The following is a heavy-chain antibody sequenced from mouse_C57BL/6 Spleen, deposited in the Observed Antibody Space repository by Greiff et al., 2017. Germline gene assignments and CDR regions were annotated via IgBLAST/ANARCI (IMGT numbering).Heavy chain of an antibody. CDR1: GYTFTSYW. Sequence: QVQLQQPGAELVKPGASVKLSCKASGYTFTSYWMHWVKQRPGQGLEWIGMIHPNSGSTNYNEKFKSKATLTVDKSSSTAYMQLSSLTSEDSAVYYGARGTGYYDYFDYWGQGTTLTVSS. D-gene: IGHD2-3*01. J-gene: IGHJ2*01. CDR2: IHPNSGST. CDR3: ARGTGYYDYFDY. V-gene: IGHV1-64*01.